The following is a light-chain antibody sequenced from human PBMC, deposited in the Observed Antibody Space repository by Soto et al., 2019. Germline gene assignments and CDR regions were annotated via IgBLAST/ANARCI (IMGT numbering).Light chain of an antibody. CDR3: QQYNNWPRAT. CDR2: RTS. CDR1: QSISSN. V-gene: IGKV3-15*01. J-gene: IGKJ4*01. Sequence: IVMSQSPSTLSVSKGERATLSCRASQSISSNLAWYQQKPGQAPRLLMFRTSSRATGFPARFSGSGSGTEFNLTISSLQSEDFGVYYCQQYNNWPRATFGGGTKV.